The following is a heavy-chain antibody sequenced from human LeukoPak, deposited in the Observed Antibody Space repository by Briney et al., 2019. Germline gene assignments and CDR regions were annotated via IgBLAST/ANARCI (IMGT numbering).Heavy chain of an antibody. Sequence: ASVKVSCQASGYSFTSYALNWVRQAPGQGLEWRGWINTYTGNPAYAQGFTGRFVFSLDTSVRTAYRQISSLKAEDTAVYYCARADIVVVTAAIFVGNYYYYYYMAVWGKGNTVTVSS. CDR3: ARADIVVVTAAIFVGNYYYYYYMAV. D-gene: IGHD2-2*01. CDR1: GYSFTSYA. CDR2: INTYTGNP. V-gene: IGHV7-4-1*02. J-gene: IGHJ6*03.